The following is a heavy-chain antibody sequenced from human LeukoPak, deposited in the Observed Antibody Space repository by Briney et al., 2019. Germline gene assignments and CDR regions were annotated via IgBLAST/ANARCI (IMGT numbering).Heavy chain of an antibody. CDR1: GGSISSYY. CDR3: ARHYLPDYTFDS. D-gene: IGHD4-4*01. Sequence: NTSETLSLTCTVSGGSISSYYWSWIRQPPGKGLEWIGYIYYSGSTNYNPSLKSRVTISVDTSKNHVSLRLSSVTAADTAVYFCARHYLPDYTFDSWGRGTLVTVSS. J-gene: IGHJ4*02. V-gene: IGHV4-59*08. CDR2: IYYSGST.